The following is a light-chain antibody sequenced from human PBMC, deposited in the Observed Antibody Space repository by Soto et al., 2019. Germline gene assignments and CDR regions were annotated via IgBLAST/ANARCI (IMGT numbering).Light chain of an antibody. Sequence: QSALTQPASLSGSPGQSITISCTGSNSDIGYYNYVSWYQQHPGKAPKLMIFEVTKRPSGVSNRFSGSKSGNTASLTISGLQAEDEAEYYCLSHTSSSTYVFGSGTKLTVL. CDR1: NSDIGYYNY. V-gene: IGLV2-14*01. CDR2: EVT. J-gene: IGLJ1*01. CDR3: LSHTSSSTYV.